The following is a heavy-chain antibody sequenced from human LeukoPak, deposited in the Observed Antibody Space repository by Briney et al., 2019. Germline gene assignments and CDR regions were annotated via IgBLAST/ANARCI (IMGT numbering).Heavy chain of an antibody. CDR3: ARDSASCRGCAFDI. D-gene: IGHD2-2*01. Sequence: GGSLRLSCAASGFTFSSYSMNWVRQAPGKGLEWVAVIWYDGSNKYYADSVKGRFTISKDNAKNSLYLQMNSLTAEDTAVYYCARDSASCRGCAFDIWGQGTMVTVSS. J-gene: IGHJ3*02. CDR1: GFTFSSYS. V-gene: IGHV3-33*08. CDR2: IWYDGSNK.